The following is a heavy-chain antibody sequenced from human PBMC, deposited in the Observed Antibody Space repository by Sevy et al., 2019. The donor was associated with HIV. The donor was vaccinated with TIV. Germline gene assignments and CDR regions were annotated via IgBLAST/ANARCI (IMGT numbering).Heavy chain of an antibody. J-gene: IGHJ4*02. CDR3: ASDRGIESYYYGSGSYPEIDY. CDR2: ISAYNGNT. Sequence: ASVKVSCKASGYTFTSYGISWVRQAPGQGLEWMGWISAYNGNTNYAQKLQGRVTMTTDTSTSTAYMELRSLRSDDTAVYYCASDRGIESYYYGSGSYPEIDYWGQGTLVTVSS. D-gene: IGHD3-10*01. V-gene: IGHV1-18*01. CDR1: GYTFTSYG.